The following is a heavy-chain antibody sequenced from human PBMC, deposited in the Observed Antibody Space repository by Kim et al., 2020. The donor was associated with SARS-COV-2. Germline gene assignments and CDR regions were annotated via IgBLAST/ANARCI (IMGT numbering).Heavy chain of an antibody. CDR3: ARRSRGLGGFDY. V-gene: IGHV3-23*01. Sequence: GGSLRLSCGASGFTFTTYSMSWVRQAPGEGLEWISSVNSGGDDTYYEDSVKGRFTISRDNSRNTVFLQMNGLRAEDTAVYYCARRSRGLGGFDYWGQGT. D-gene: IGHD3-10*01. CDR2: VNSGGDDT. CDR1: GFTFTTYS. J-gene: IGHJ4*02.